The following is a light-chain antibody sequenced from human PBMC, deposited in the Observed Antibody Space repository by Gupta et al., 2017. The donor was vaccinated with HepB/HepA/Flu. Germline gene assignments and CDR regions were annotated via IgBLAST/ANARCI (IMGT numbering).Light chain of an antibody. CDR3: QVEDAGGDVI. CDR1: SIGGKS. J-gene: IGLJ2*01. Sequence: SSVLIQPPSVSVAPGETARMTCGGTSIGGKSVHWYQQKSGQAPVLVVYNDRDRPSGTPGRFSGSNSGNTASLTITSGEAGEEADYYCQVEDAGGDVIFGGGTRLTVL. V-gene: IGLV3-21*02. CDR2: NDR.